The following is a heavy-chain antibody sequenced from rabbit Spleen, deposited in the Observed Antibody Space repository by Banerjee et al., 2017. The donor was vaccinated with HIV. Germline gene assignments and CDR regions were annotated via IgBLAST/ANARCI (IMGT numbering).Heavy chain of an antibody. CDR1: GVSFSGSSY. CDR2: INSYTGRP. CDR3: AREGYWSSGWSDLNL. D-gene: IGHD4-1*01. Sequence: QSLEESGGDLVKPGASLTLTCAASGVSFSGSSYMCWVRQAPGKGLEWIACINSYTGRPVYASWTKGPFTISRTASTTVTLQMTRLTAADTATYFCAREGYWSSGWSDLNLWGPGTLVTVS. J-gene: IGHJ4*01. V-gene: IGHV1S40*01.